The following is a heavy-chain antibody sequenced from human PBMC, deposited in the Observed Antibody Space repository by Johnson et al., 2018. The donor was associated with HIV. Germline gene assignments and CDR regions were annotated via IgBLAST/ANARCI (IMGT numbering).Heavy chain of an antibody. CDR1: GFTFSSYA. CDR3: ARGGKRVMAAFDI. Sequence: QVQLVESGGGVVQPGRSLRLSCAASGFTFSSYAMHWVRQAPGQGLEWVAVISYDGSNKYYADSVKGRFTISRDNSKNTLDLQMNSLRAEDTAVYYCARGGKRVMAAFDIWGQGTMVTVSS. CDR2: ISYDGSNK. V-gene: IGHV3-30-3*01. J-gene: IGHJ3*02. D-gene: IGHD3-16*01.